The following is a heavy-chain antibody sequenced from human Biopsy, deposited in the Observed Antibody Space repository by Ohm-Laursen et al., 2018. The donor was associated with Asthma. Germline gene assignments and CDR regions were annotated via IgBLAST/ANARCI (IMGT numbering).Heavy chain of an antibody. CDR1: GFTFGDYW. D-gene: IGHD3-3*01. CDR2: IKHDGSEK. CDR3: ARTFHFWSPYRAEHYQL. J-gene: IGHJ1*01. Sequence: SLRLSCSASGFTFGDYWMSWVRQVPGKGLEWVANIKHDGSEKNHVDSLKGRFTISRDNAKNLLFLQMNSLRAGDTAVYYCARTFHFWSPYRAEHYQLWGQGTLVTVSS. V-gene: IGHV3-7*01.